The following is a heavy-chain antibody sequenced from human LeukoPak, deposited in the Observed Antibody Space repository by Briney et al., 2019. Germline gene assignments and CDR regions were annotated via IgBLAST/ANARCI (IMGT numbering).Heavy chain of an antibody. CDR1: GFTFSKYN. Sequence: GGSLRLSCAASGFTFSKYNMNWVRQAPGKGLEWISYVSSSSTAISYVDSVKGRFTISRDSAKNSLYLQMTSLRAEDTAVYYCTRNEWQQLLLWFDPWGQGTLVTVSS. D-gene: IGHD6-13*01. J-gene: IGHJ5*02. CDR3: TRNEWQQLLLWFDP. CDR2: VSSSSTAI. V-gene: IGHV3-48*01.